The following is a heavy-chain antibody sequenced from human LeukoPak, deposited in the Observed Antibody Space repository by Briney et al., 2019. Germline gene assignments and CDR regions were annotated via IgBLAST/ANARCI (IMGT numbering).Heavy chain of an antibody. J-gene: IGHJ4*02. CDR3: AKDKDSNFLLWDY. D-gene: IGHD3-22*01. CDR2: ISGSGGST. V-gene: IGHV3-23*01. CDR1: GFTFSSYA. Sequence: GGSLRLSCAASGFTFSSYAMSWVRQAPGKGLEWVSAISGSGGSTYYADSVKGRFTISRDNSKNTLYLRMNSLRAEDTAVYYCAKDKDSNFLLWDYWGQGTLVTVSS.